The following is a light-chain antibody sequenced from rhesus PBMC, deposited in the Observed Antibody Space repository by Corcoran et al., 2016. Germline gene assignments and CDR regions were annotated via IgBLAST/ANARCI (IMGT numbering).Light chain of an antibody. CDR2: YAS. CDR1: QDISNN. CDR3: QQGYAAPFT. V-gene: IGKV1S15*01. Sequence: DIQMTQSPSSLSASVGDSVTNTCRANQDISNNLAWYQQKPVKVPNLLIYYASPLQTGVPSRLSGAGSGTDFTLTISILQPEYFATYYCQQGYAAPFTFGPGTKLDIQ. J-gene: IGKJ3*01.